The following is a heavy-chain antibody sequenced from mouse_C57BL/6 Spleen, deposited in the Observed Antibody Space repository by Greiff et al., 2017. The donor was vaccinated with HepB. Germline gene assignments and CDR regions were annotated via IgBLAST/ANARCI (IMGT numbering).Heavy chain of an antibody. CDR2: IWSDGST. Sequence: QVQLQQSGPGLVAPSQSLSITCTVSGFSLTSYGVHWVRQPPGKGLEWLVVIWSDGSTTYNSALKSRLSISKDNSKSQVFLKMNSLQTDDTAMYYCARYDYDDDYYAMDYWGQGTSVTVSS. J-gene: IGHJ4*01. V-gene: IGHV2-6*03. D-gene: IGHD2-4*01. CDR1: GFSLTSYG. CDR3: ARYDYDDDYYAMDY.